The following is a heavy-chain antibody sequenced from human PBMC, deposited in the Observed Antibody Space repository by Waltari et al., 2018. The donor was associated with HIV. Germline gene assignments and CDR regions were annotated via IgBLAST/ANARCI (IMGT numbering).Heavy chain of an antibody. CDR1: SFNFDLYS. CDR2: ISLTGSAT. Sequence: EGRFVESGGGLVRPGGSLRLSCTTSSFNFDLYSMTWVRQAPGRGLLGVGSISLTGSATYYADVVKGRFTVSRDNSMDMLSLHITSLRVDDTAVYYCVTSGYNFVEYGHRLDFWGRGVLVTIS. CDR3: VTSGYNFVEYGHRLDF. D-gene: IGHD1-1*01. J-gene: IGHJ4*02. V-gene: IGHV3-23*04.